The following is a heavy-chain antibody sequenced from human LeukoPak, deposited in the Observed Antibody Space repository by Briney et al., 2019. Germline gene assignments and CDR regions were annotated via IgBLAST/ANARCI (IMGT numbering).Heavy chain of an antibody. CDR3: ARLDIVVVVAALDY. V-gene: IGHV3-21*01. CDR2: ISSSSSYI. D-gene: IGHD2-15*01. CDR1: GFTFSSYS. J-gene: IGHJ4*02. Sequence: SGGSLRLSCAASGFTFSSYSMNWVRQAPGKGLEWVSSISSSSSYIYYADSVKGRFTISRDNAKNSLYLQVNSLRAEDTAVYYCARLDIVVVVAALDYWGQGTLVTVSS.